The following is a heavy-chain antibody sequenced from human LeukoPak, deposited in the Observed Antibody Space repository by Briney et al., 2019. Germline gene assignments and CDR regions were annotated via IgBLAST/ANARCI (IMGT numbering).Heavy chain of an antibody. CDR1: GGSFSDYY. V-gene: IGHV4-34*01. CDR3: ARGRGYSYGYSRVPDSYYMDV. CDR2: INHSGST. D-gene: IGHD5-18*01. Sequence: TPSETLSLTCAVYGGSFSDYYWSWIRQPPGKGLEWIGEINHSGSTNYNPSLKSRVTISVDTSKNQFSLKLSSVTAADTAVYYCARGRGYSYGYSRVPDSYYMDVWGKGTTVTVSS. J-gene: IGHJ6*03.